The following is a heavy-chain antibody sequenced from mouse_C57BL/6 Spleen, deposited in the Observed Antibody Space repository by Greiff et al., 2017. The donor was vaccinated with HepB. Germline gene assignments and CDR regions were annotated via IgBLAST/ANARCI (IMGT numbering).Heavy chain of an antibody. CDR2: IYPGSGST. J-gene: IGHJ2*01. CDR3: ARGVTTLYYFDY. V-gene: IGHV1-55*01. CDR1: GYTFTSYW. D-gene: IGHD2-2*01. Sequence: LQQPGAELVKPGASVKMSCKASGYTFTSYWITWVKQRPGQGLEWIGDIYPGSGSTNYNEKFKSKATLTVDTSSSTAYMQLSSLTSEDSAVYYCARGVTTLYYFDYWGQGTTLTVSS.